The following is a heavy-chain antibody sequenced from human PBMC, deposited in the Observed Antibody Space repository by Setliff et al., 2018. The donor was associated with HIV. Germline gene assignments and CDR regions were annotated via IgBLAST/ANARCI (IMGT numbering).Heavy chain of an antibody. J-gene: IGHJ4*02. D-gene: IGHD3-9*01. CDR2: ISANNGKT. CDR1: GYTFVSYG. CDR3: ARDGYFDWLLFDY. V-gene: IGHV1-18*01. Sequence: ASVKVSCKASGYTFVSYGISWVRQAPGQGLEWMGWISANNGKTKYAQKFQGRVTMTTDTSTFTAYMDLRSLKSDDTAVYYCARDGYFDWLLFDYWGQGTLVTVSP.